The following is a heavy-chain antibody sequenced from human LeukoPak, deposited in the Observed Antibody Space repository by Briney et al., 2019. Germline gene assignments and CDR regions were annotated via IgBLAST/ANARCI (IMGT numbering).Heavy chain of an antibody. CDR3: AREDTYYYGSGSYNWFDP. D-gene: IGHD3-10*01. Sequence: SETLSLTCSVSGGSISSYYWGWIRQPPGKGLEWIGSIYYSGSTYYNPSLKSRVTISVDTSKNQFSLKLSSVTAADTAVYYCAREDTYYYGSGSYNWFDPWGQGTLVTVSS. J-gene: IGHJ5*02. CDR2: IYYSGST. V-gene: IGHV4-39*07. CDR1: GGSISSYY.